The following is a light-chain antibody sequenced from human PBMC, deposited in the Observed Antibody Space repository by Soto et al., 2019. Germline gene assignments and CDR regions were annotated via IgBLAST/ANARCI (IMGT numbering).Light chain of an antibody. CDR3: QVWDKGSDYPGV. J-gene: IGLJ3*02. CDR2: YDR. Sequence: SYVLTQPPSVSVSPGKTATITCGGNNMGSQSVNWYQQKPGQAPVLVMFYDRVRPSGIPDRFSGSNSGNTATLIINRVEAGDESDYYCQVWDKGSDYPGVFGGGTKLTVL. CDR1: NMGSQS. V-gene: IGLV3-21*04.